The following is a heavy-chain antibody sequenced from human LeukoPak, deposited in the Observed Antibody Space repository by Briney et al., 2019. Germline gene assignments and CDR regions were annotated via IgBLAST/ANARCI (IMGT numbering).Heavy chain of an antibody. CDR1: GFIFNNYG. J-gene: IGHJ5*02. CDR2: ISNDGGGT. D-gene: IGHD3-22*01. CDR3: AKGSSGYFVDL. Sequence: SGGSLGLSCAASGFIFNNYGLIWARQAPGKGLEWVSAISNDGGGTNYADFVKGRFTISRDNSKNTLFLQMNSLRAEDTALYYCAKGSSGYFVDLWGQGTLVTVSS. V-gene: IGHV3-23*01.